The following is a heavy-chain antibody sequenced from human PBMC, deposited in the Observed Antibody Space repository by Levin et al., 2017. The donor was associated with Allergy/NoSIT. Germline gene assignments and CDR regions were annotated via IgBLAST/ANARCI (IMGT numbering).Heavy chain of an antibody. D-gene: IGHD2-2*01. CDR3: ARTFCRSANCHSRYFYYYMDV. Sequence: PSETLSLTCDISGDSVSSNSAAWNWIRQSPSRGLEWLGRTYYRSKWYSDYALSLRSRITIVADTSKNQFSLQVNSVTPKDTAVYYCARTFCRSANCHSRYFYYYMDVWGKGTTVTVSS. V-gene: IGHV6-1*01. J-gene: IGHJ6*03. CDR2: TYYRSKWYS. CDR1: GDSVSSNSAA.